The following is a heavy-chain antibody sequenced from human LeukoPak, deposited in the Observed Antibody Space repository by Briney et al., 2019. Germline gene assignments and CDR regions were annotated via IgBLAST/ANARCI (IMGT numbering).Heavy chain of an antibody. CDR1: GFTLSDYS. CDR2: ISSSSSYV. D-gene: IGHD5-12*01. J-gene: IGHJ4*02. V-gene: IGHV3-21*01. CDR3: ARVQKSRKSVASAVDC. Sequence: GGSLRLSCAASGFTLSDYSMNGVRKAPGKGWEGFPSISSSSSYVFYADSVRGRFSISRDNAKNSLYLQMNSLRAEDTAVYYCARVQKSRKSVASAVDCWGQGTVVIVSS.